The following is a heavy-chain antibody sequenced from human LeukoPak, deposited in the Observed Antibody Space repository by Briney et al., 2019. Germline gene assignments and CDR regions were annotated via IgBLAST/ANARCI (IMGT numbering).Heavy chain of an antibody. J-gene: IGHJ4*02. CDR1: GFTVNSNY. CDR2: IYSGGTT. CDR3: ARDSWAVAGLYY. V-gene: IGHV3-66*01. Sequence: GGSLRLSCAASGFTVNSNYMTWVRQAPGKGLEWVSLIYSGGTTYYADSVKGRFTISRDNSKNTLYLQMNSLRAEDTAVYYCARDSWAVAGLYYWGQGTLVTVSS. D-gene: IGHD6-19*01.